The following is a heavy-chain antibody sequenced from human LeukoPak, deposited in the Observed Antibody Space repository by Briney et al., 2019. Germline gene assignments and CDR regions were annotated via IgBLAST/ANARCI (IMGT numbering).Heavy chain of an antibody. CDR1: GFTFTSSA. CDR3: AAGSSSSWYRIGWY. D-gene: IGHD6-13*01. CDR2: IVVGSGNT. Sequence: SVKVSCKASGFTFTSSAMQWVRQARGQRLEWIGWIVVGSGNTNYAQKFQERVTITRDMSTSTAYMELSSLRSEDTAVYYCAAGSSSSWYRIGWYWGQGTLVTVSS. V-gene: IGHV1-58*02. J-gene: IGHJ4*02.